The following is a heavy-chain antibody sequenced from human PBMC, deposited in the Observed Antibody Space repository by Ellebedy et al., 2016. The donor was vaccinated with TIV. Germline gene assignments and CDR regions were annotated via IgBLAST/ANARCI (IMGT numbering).Heavy chain of an antibody. CDR1: GFTVNSNY. CDR2: ISTGGST. Sequence: GGSLRLSCAVSGFTVNSNYMSWVRQAPGKALEWVSTISTGGSTFSADSVRGRFTISRDTSKNTLYLQLNGLSAEDTAVYFCAGETFIDVDLEVWGVFDIWGQGTMVSVSS. CDR3: AGETFIDVDLEVWGVFDI. D-gene: IGHD1-1*01. J-gene: IGHJ3*02. V-gene: IGHV3-66*01.